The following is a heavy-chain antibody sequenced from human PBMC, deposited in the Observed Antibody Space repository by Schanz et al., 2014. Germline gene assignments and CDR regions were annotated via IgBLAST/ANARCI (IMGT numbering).Heavy chain of an antibody. CDR3: ARDNYYGSGSCAY. D-gene: IGHD3-10*01. J-gene: IGHJ4*02. CDR2: IKQDGSEK. CDR1: GFSLNTYG. Sequence: AQLMESGGGVVQPGTSLILSCSVSGFSLNTYGIHWFRQPAGKGLEWVANIKQDGSEKYYVDAVKGRFTISRDNAKNSMYLHMKSLRGEDTAVYYCARDNYYGSGSCAYWGQGTLVTVSS. V-gene: IGHV3-7*01.